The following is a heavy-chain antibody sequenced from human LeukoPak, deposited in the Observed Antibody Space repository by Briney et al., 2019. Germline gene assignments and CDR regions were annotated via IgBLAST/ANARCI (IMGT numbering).Heavy chain of an antibody. D-gene: IGHD2-15*01. J-gene: IGHJ3*02. V-gene: IGHV4-31*03. Sequence: PSETLSLTCTVSGGSISSGGYYWSWIRQHPGKGLEWIGYIYYSRSTYYNPSLKSRVTISVDTSKNQFSLKLSSVTAADTAVYYCARQMRWSKVLDAFDIWGQGTMVTVSS. CDR2: IYYSRST. CDR1: GGSISSGGYY. CDR3: ARQMRWSKVLDAFDI.